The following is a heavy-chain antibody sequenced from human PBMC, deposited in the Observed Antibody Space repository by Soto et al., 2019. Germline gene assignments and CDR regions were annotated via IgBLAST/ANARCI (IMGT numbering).Heavy chain of an antibody. CDR1: GGTFSSYA. CDR2: IIPIFGTA. D-gene: IGHD3-10*01. J-gene: IGHJ6*02. V-gene: IGHV1-69*13. CDR3: ARDTMVRGVRAIDYYYYGMDV. Sequence: SVKVSCKASGGTFSSYAISWVRQAPGQGLEWMGGIIPIFGTANYAQKFQGRVTITADESTSTAYMELSSLRSEDTAVYYCARDTMVRGVRAIDYYYYGMDVWGQGTTVTV.